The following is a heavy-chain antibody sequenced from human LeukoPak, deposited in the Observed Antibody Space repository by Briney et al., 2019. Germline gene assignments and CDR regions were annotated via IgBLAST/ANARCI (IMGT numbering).Heavy chain of an antibody. CDR2: ISDSGSTI. V-gene: IGHV3-11*01. Sequence: GGSLRLSCAASGFIFSDYYMTWIRQTPGKGLEWLSYISDSGSTINYADSVKGRLTISRDNAKKALFLQMNSLRAEDTAVYYCAIYYDSSGSIDHWGQGTLVTVSS. CDR3: AIYYDSSGSIDH. CDR1: GFIFSDYY. D-gene: IGHD3-22*01. J-gene: IGHJ4*02.